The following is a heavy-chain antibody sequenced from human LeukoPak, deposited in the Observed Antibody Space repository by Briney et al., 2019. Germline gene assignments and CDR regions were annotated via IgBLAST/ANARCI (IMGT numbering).Heavy chain of an antibody. Sequence: SETLSLTCTVSGYSISTGYYWDWIRQPPGKGLEWIGTFYHGGSTYYNPSLKSRVTISVDTSKNQFSLNLTSVTAADTAVYYCARYLYDSSGYYGVWFDYWGQGTLVTVSS. D-gene: IGHD3-22*01. J-gene: IGHJ4*02. V-gene: IGHV4-38-2*02. CDR2: FYHGGST. CDR3: ARYLYDSSGYYGVWFDY. CDR1: GYSISTGYY.